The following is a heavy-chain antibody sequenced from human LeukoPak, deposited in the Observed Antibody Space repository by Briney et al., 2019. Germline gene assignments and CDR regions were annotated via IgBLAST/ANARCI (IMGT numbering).Heavy chain of an antibody. J-gene: IGHJ4*02. CDR3: ARETCSGGSCFQFDF. V-gene: IGHV4-59*01. CDR2: IYYSGST. CDR1: GDSISNYY. Sequence: SETLSLTSTVSGDSISNYYWSWIRQSPGKGLEWIGYIYYSGSTNYNPSLKSRVTISVDTSKNQFSLKLSSVTAADTAVYYCARETCSGGSCFQFDFWGQGTLVTVSS. D-gene: IGHD2-15*01.